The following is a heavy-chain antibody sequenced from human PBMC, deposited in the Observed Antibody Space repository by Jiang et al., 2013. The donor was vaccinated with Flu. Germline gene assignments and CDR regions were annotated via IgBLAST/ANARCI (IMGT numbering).Heavy chain of an antibody. J-gene: IGHJ4*02. Sequence: KVSCKASGYTFTTYTMHWVRQAPGQRPEWMGWINAGNGNTKYSQNFQGRVTITRDTSASTAYMELSSLRSEDTAVYYCAKGHCSGGSCYYGGFDYWGQGTLVTVSS. CDR3: AKGHCSGGSCYYGGFDY. CDR2: INAGNGNT. V-gene: IGHV1-3*01. CDR1: GYTFTTYT. D-gene: IGHD2-15*01.